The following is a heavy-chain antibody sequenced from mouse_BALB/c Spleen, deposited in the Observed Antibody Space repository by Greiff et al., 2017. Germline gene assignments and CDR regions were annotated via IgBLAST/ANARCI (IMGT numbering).Heavy chain of an antibody. CDR3: ARKWRLYGNVDV. D-gene: IGHD2-10*02. CDR2: IWSGGST. CDR1: GFSLTSYG. V-gene: IGHV2-2*02. Sequence: QVQLKESGPGLVQPSQSLSITCTVSGFSLTSYGVHWVRQSPGKGLEWLGVIWSGGSTDYNAAFISRLSIIKDNSKRQVFFKMNSVQANDTAIYYCARKWRLYGNVDVWGAGTPLTVSS. J-gene: IGHJ1*01.